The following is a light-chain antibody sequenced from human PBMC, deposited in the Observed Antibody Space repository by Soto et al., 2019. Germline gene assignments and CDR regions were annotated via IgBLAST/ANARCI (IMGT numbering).Light chain of an antibody. CDR3: CSYAGKYTPIYV. CDR1: SSDVGGYNY. J-gene: IGLJ1*01. CDR2: DVK. Sequence: QSALTQPRSVSGSPGQSLTISCTGTSSDVGGYNYVSWYQRHPGKAPKLILYDVKKRPSGVPDRFSGSKSGDTASLTISGLQADDEGDYFCCSYAGKYTPIYVLGTGTKVT. V-gene: IGLV2-11*01.